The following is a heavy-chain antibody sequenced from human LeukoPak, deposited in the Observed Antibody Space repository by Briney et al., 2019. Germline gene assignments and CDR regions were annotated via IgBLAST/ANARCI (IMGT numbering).Heavy chain of an antibody. CDR2: INHSGST. Sequence: TSETLSLTCAVYGGSFSGYYWSWIRQPPGKGLEWIGEINHSGSTNYNPSLKSRVTISVDTSKNQFSLKLSSVTAADTAVYYCARGAGRYYYYYMAVWGKGTTVTVSS. CDR3: ARGAGRYYYYYMAV. CDR1: GGSFSGYY. V-gene: IGHV4-34*01. J-gene: IGHJ6*03. D-gene: IGHD6-13*01.